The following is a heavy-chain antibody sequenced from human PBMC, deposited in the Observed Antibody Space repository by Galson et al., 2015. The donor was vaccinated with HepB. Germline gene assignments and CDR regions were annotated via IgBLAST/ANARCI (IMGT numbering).Heavy chain of an antibody. D-gene: IGHD3-3*01. CDR3: ARDHPFHTIFGVVSGFDY. Sequence: SLRLSCAASGFTFSSYAMHWVRQAPGKGLEWVAVISYDGSNKYYADSVKGRFTISRDNSKNTLYLQMNSLRAEDTAVYYCARDHPFHTIFGVVSGFDYWGQGTLVTVSS. CDR2: ISYDGSNK. V-gene: IGHV3-30-3*01. J-gene: IGHJ4*02. CDR1: GFTFSSYA.